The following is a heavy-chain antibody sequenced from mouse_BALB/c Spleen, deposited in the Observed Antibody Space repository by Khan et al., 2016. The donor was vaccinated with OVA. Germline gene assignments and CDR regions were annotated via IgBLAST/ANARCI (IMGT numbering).Heavy chain of an antibody. Sequence: EVQLQESGPSLVKPSQTLSLTCSVTGDSITSGYWNWIRKFPGNKLEYMGYISYSGSTYYNPSLKSRISITRDTSKNQYYLQLNSLTTEDTATYDCARYDYDYAGAFDYWGQGTMVTVSA. J-gene: IGHJ3*01. D-gene: IGHD2-4*01. V-gene: IGHV3-8*02. CDR2: ISYSGST. CDR1: GDSITSGY. CDR3: ARYDYDYAGAFDY.